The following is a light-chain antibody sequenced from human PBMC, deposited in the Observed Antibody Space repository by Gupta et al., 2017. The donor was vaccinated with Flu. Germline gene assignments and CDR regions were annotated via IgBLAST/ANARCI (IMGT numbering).Light chain of an antibody. CDR3: HQDCIAPVA. Sequence: PGTLSLSPGERATLSCRASQTFSSFSAWYQQKPGQAPRLLIYGASSRATGVPDRFSGSGSATEFTLTISRVEPEDSAVYYCHQDCIAPVAFGGGTKVEIK. V-gene: IGKV3-20*01. CDR2: GAS. CDR1: QTFSSF. J-gene: IGKJ4*01.